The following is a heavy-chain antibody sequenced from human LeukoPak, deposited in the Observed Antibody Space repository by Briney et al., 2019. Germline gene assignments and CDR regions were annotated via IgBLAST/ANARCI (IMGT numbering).Heavy chain of an antibody. CDR3: AKSGGIAAAENWFDP. CDR2: ISGDGGST. Sequence: PGGSLRLSCVASGFXFDDYAMHWVRQAPGKGLEWVSLISGDGGSTYYADSVKGRFTISRDNSKNSLYLQMNSLRTEDTALYYCAKSGGIAAAENWFDPWSQGTLVTVSS. V-gene: IGHV3-43*02. CDR1: GFXFDDYA. D-gene: IGHD6-13*01. J-gene: IGHJ5*02.